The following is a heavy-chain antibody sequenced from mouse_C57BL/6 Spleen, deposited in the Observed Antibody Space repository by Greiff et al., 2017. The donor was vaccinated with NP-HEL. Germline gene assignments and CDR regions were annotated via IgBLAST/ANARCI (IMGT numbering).Heavy chain of an antibody. CDR1: GYTFTDYY. CDR3: SRRNQLFFDY. CDR2: INPYNGGT. J-gene: IGHJ2*01. V-gene: IGHV1-19*01. Sequence: EVQLQQSGPVLVKPGASVKMSCKASGYTFTDYYMNWVKQSHGKSLEWIGVINPYNGGTSYNQKFKGNATLTVDKSSSTAYMALNSLTSVDSAVQYGSRRNQLFFDYWGQGNTLTVSS. D-gene: IGHD4-1*02.